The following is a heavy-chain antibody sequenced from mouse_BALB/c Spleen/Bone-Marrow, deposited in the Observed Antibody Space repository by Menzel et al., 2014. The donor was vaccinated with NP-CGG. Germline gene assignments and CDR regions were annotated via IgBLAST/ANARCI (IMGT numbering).Heavy chain of an antibody. CDR3: ARDILGPWFAY. CDR1: GFSLTSYA. D-gene: IGHD4-1*01. V-gene: IGHV2-9*02. CDR2: IWTGGIT. Sequence: VNLVDSGPGLVAPSQSLSITCTVSGFSLTSYAIHWVRQPPGKGLEWLGVIWTGGITDYNSALMSRLSISKDNSKSQVFLKMTSLQTDDTAMYYCARDILGPWFAYWGQGTLVTVSS. J-gene: IGHJ3*01.